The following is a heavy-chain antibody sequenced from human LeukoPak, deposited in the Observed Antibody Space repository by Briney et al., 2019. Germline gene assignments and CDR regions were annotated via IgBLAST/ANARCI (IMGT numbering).Heavy chain of an antibody. CDR1: GGSISSGDYY. Sequence: SQTLSLTCTVSGGSISSGDYYWTWIRQPPGKGLEWIGYIYYSGSTYYNPSLKSRVTISVDTSKNQFSLKLNSVTAADTAVYYVARLYYYVNSGYGKDYFDYWGQGTLVTVSS. J-gene: IGHJ4*02. CDR3: ARLYYYVNSGYGKDYFDY. V-gene: IGHV4-30-4*01. CDR2: IYYSGST. D-gene: IGHD3-22*01.